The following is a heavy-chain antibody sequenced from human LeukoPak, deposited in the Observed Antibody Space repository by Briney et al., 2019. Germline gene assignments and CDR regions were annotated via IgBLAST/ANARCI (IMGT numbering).Heavy chain of an antibody. V-gene: IGHV1-8*01. J-gene: IGHJ5*02. Sequence: ASVKVSCKASGYTFTSYDINWVRQATGQGLEWMGLMNPNSGNTGYAQKFQGRVTMTRNTSISTAYMELSSLRSEDTAVYYCARGRGRWKLDSGRALTPNWFDPWGQGTLVTVSS. CDR1: GYTFTSYD. D-gene: IGHD5-12*01. CDR2: MNPNSGNT. CDR3: ARGRGRWKLDSGRALTPNWFDP.